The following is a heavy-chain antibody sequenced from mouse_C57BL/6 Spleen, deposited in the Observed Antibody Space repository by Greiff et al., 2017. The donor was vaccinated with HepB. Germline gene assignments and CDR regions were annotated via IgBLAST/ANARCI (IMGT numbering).Heavy chain of an antibody. Sequence: QVQLKESGPELVKPGASVKISCKASGYAFSSSWMNWVKQRPGKGLEWIGRIYPGDGDTNYNGKFKGKATLTADKSSSTAYMQLSSLTSEDSAVYFCARRGPWGWYAMDYWGQGTSVTVSS. D-gene: IGHD1-1*02. CDR2: IYPGDGDT. J-gene: IGHJ4*01. CDR3: ARRGPWGWYAMDY. CDR1: GYAFSSSW. V-gene: IGHV1-82*01.